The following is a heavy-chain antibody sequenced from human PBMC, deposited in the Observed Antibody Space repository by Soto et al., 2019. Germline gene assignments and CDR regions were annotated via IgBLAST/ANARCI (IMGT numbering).Heavy chain of an antibody. CDR3: ARSFVGIAAAVDFQH. J-gene: IGHJ1*01. CDR1: GGSISSYY. CDR2: IYYSGST. V-gene: IGHV4-59*01. Sequence: QSQTLSLTCTVSGGSISSYYWSWIRQPPGKGLEWIGYIYYSGSTNYNPSLKSRVTISVDTSKNQFSLKLSSVTAADTAVYYCARSFVGIAAAVDFQHWGQGALVTVSS. D-gene: IGHD6-13*01.